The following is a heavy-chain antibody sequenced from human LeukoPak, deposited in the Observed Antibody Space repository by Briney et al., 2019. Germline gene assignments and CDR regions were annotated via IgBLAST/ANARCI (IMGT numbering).Heavy chain of an antibody. Sequence: GESLKISCKGSGYSFTNYWIGWVRQMPGKGLEWMGIIYPGDSDTRYSPSFQGQVTISADKSISTAYLQWSSLKASDTAMYYCARSPSSALRPFDYWGQGTLVTVSS. D-gene: IGHD2-15*01. V-gene: IGHV5-51*01. J-gene: IGHJ4*02. CDR3: ARSPSSALRPFDY. CDR2: IYPGDSDT. CDR1: GYSFTNYW.